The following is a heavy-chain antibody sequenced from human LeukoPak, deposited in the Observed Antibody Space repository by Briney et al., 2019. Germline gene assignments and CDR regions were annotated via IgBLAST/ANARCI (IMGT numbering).Heavy chain of an antibody. CDR3: ARQNYDILTGYPDAFDI. D-gene: IGHD3-9*01. CDR1: GYSFTSNW. V-gene: IGHV5-51*01. J-gene: IGHJ3*02. Sequence: GESLKISCKGSGYSFTSNWIGWVRQMPGKGLEWMGIIYPGDSDTRYSPSFQGQVTISADKSISTAYLQWSSLKASDTAMYYCARQNYDILTGYPDAFDIWGQGTMVTVSS. CDR2: IYPGDSDT.